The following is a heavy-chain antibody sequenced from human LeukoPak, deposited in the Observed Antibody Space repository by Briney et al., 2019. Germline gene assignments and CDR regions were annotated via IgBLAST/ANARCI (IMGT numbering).Heavy chain of an antibody. D-gene: IGHD1-1*01. CDR3: AGLPRGTRPPDYFQH. J-gene: IGHJ1*01. CDR2: IYYSGST. Sequence: PSETLSLTCTVSGGSISSYYWSWIRQPPGKGLEGVGHIYYSGSTNYNPSPESRVTVSLDTSKNQFSLKLTSVTAADTAVYYCAGLPRGTRPPDYFQHWGQGTLVTVSS. CDR1: GGSISSYY. V-gene: IGHV4-59*08.